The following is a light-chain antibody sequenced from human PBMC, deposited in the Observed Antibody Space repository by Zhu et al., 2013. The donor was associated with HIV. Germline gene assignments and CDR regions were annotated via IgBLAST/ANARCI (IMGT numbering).Light chain of an antibody. CDR3: QQYNNLPRT. V-gene: IGKV3-15*01. Sequence: EIVMTQSPATLSVSPGERATLSCRASQSVSSNLAWYQQKPGQAPRLLIYGASTRATAFPARFSGSGSGTEFTLTISSLQSEDFAVYYCQQYNNLPRTFGQGTKVEIK. CDR1: QSVSSN. CDR2: GAS. J-gene: IGKJ1*01.